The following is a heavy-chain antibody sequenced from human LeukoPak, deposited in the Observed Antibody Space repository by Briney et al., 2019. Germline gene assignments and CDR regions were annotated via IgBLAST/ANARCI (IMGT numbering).Heavy chain of an antibody. V-gene: IGHV4-59*01. Sequence: SETLSLTCTVSGGSISSYYWSWIRQPPGKGLEWIGYISYIGSTNYNPSLKSRVNMSVDTSKNQFSLKLSSVTAADTAVYYCVRADYNGGNPGSFDIWGRGTMVTVSS. CDR2: ISYIGST. CDR3: VRADYNGGNPGSFDI. J-gene: IGHJ3*02. CDR1: GGSISSYY. D-gene: IGHD2-8*01.